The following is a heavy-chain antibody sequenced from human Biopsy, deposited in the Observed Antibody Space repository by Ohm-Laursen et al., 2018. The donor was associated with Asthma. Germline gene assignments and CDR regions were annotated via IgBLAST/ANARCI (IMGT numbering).Heavy chain of an antibody. D-gene: IGHD3-3*01. CDR2: IYYTGTT. CDR3: ARDFGGWYYFDN. V-gene: IGHV4-59*01. CDR1: GGSISGFY. J-gene: IGHJ4*02. Sequence: SETLSLTCPVSGGSISGFYWSWIRQPPGKGLEWIGYIYYTGTTNYNPSLKSRVSMSVDTSKNQFSLKLTSVTAADTAVYYCARDFGGWYYFDNWGQGSLVTVSS.